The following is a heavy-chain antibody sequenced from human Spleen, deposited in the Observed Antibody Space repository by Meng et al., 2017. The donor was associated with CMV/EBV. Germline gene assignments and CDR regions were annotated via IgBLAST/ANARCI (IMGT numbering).Heavy chain of an antibody. D-gene: IGHD1-26*01. J-gene: IGHJ6*02. CDR3: AKIGSFTYYYYGMDV. V-gene: IGHV3-23*03. CDR1: GFAFSTYA. Sequence: GESLKISCAASGFAFSTYAMSWVRQAPGKGLEWVSVIYSGGVATCYADSVKGRFTISRDNSNNTLFLQMDSLGAEDTAVYYCAKIGSFTYYYYGMDVWGQGTTVTVSS. CDR2: IYSGGVAT.